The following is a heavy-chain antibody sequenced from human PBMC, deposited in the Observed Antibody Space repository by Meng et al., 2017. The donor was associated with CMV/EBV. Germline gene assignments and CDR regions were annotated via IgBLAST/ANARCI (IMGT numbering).Heavy chain of an antibody. D-gene: IGHD2-2*02. Sequence: ASVKVSCKTSGYTFIDFHMHWVRQAPGQGLEWMGWMNPNSGNTGYAQKFQGRVTMTRNTSISTAYMELSSLRSEDTAVYYCARASRVCSSTSCYIRYYFDYWGQGTLVTVSS. V-gene: IGHV1-8*02. CDR2: MNPNSGNT. J-gene: IGHJ4*02. CDR1: GYTFIDFH. CDR3: ARASRVCSSTSCYIRYYFDY.